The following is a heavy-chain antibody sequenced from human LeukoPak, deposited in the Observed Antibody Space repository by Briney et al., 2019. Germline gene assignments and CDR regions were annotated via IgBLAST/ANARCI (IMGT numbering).Heavy chain of an antibody. CDR3: VCVDSSGGYYYMDV. Sequence: ASVKVSCKASGGTFSSYAISWVRQAPGQGLEWMGGIIPIFGTANYAQKFQGRVTITTDESTSTAYMELSSLRSEDTAVYYCVCVDSSGGYYYMDVWGKGTTVTVSS. D-gene: IGHD3-22*01. CDR1: GGTFSSYA. V-gene: IGHV1-69*05. CDR2: IIPIFGTA. J-gene: IGHJ6*03.